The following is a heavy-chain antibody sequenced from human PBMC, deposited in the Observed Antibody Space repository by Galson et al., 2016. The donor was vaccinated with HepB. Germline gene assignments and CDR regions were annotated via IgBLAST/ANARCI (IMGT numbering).Heavy chain of an antibody. V-gene: IGHV3-23*01. CDR3: AKAEMTTVTRFEH. J-gene: IGHJ4*02. CDR2: IRGSGGTT. D-gene: IGHD4-17*01. Sequence: SLRLSCAASGISFSSYAMSWVRQAPGKGLEWDSAIRGSGGTTYYADSVKGRFTISRDNSKNTPYLQMNSLRVEDTAIYYCAKAEMTTVTRFEHWGQGTLVTVSP. CDR1: GISFSSYA.